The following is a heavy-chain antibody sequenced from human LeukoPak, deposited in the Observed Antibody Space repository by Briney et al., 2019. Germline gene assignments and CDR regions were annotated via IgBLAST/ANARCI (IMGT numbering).Heavy chain of an antibody. CDR3: ARDGTTGLTLWFGDPTGAFDI. J-gene: IGHJ3*02. Sequence: GSSVKVSCKASGGTFSSYAISWVRQAPGQGLEWMGGIIPIFGTAHYAQKFQGRVTITADESTSSAYMDLSSLRSEDTAVYYCARDGTTGLTLWFGDPTGAFDIWGQGTMVTVSS. CDR1: GGTFSSYA. V-gene: IGHV1-69*01. CDR2: IIPIFGTA. D-gene: IGHD3-10*01.